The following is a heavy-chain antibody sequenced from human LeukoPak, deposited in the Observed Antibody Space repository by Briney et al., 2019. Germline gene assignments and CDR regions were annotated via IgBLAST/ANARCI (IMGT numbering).Heavy chain of an antibody. D-gene: IGHD5-18*01. CDR1: GYSFSSHW. CDR2: IYPGDSDT. Sequence: GESLKISCKGSGYSFSSHWIAWVRQMPGKGLEWMGMIYPGDSDTRYSLSFRGQVTISGDKSISTAYLQWSSLKASDTAMYYCARQRERGYSYVDWGQGTLVTVSS. V-gene: IGHV5-51*01. J-gene: IGHJ4*02. CDR3: ARQRERGYSYVD.